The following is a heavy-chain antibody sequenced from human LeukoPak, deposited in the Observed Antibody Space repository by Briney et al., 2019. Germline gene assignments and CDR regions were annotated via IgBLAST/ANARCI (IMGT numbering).Heavy chain of an antibody. Sequence: GESLKISCKGSGYNFTSYWIGWVRQMPGKGLEWMGIIYPGDSDTRYSPSFQGQVTISADKSISTAYLQWSSLKASDTAMYYCAVGDYEDSDAFDIWGQGTMVTVSS. J-gene: IGHJ3*02. CDR3: AVGDYEDSDAFDI. D-gene: IGHD4-17*01. CDR2: IYPGDSDT. CDR1: GYNFTSYW. V-gene: IGHV5-51*01.